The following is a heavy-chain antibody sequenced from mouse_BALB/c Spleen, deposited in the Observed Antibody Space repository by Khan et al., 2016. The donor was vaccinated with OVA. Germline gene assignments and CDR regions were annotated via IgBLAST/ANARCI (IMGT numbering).Heavy chain of an antibody. CDR3: ARVNYGSRDYFDY. CDR1: GYTFSTYW. Sequence: QVQLQQSGADLMKPGAPVKISCKVTGYTFSTYWIEWIKQRPGHGIEWIGEILPGSGSIKYNEKFKGKATFTADTSSKTAYMQISRLTYADSAVYYWARVNYGSRDYFDYWGQGTTLTGSS. J-gene: IGHJ2*01. CDR2: ILPGSGSI. V-gene: IGHV1-9*01. D-gene: IGHD1-1*01.